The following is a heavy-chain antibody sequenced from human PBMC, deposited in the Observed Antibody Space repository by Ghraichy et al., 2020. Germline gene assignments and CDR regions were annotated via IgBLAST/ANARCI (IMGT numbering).Heavy chain of an antibody. D-gene: IGHD2-2*01. CDR2: ISGSGGST. Sequence: GGSLRLSCAASGFTFSSYAMSWVRQAPGKGLEWVSAISGSGGSTYYADSVKGRFTISRDNSKNTLYLQMNSLRAEDTAVYYCAKDARYCSSTSCYLDPDYDYYMDVWGKGTTVTVSS. V-gene: IGHV3-23*01. J-gene: IGHJ6*03. CDR1: GFTFSSYA. CDR3: AKDARYCSSTSCYLDPDYDYYMDV.